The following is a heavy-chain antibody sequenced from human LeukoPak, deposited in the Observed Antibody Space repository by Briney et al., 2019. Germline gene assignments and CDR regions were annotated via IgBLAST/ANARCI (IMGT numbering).Heavy chain of an antibody. D-gene: IGHD1-26*01. CDR3: AKTGGGSSGGYYFDY. V-gene: IGHV3-9*01. CDR1: GFTFDDYA. J-gene: IGHJ4*02. CDR2: ISWNSGSI. Sequence: GRSLRLSCAASGFTFDDYAMYWVRQAPGKGLEWVSGISWNSGSIGYADSVKGRFTISRDNAKNSLYLQMNSLRAEDTALYYCAKTGGGSSGGYYFDYWGQGTLVTVSS.